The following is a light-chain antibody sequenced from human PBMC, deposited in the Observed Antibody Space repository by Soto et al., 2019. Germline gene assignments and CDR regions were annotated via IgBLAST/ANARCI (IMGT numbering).Light chain of an antibody. CDR2: GAS. J-gene: IGKJ1*01. Sequence: EIVLTQSPGTLSLSPGERATLSCRASQSVSSSYFAWYQQTPGPAPRLLIYGASSRATVLPGRFSGSGGGAYIPIISSRLEADFLADYYWQQYGSSRTFGQGTKVEIK. CDR3: QQYGSSRT. V-gene: IGKV3-20*01. CDR1: QSVSSSY.